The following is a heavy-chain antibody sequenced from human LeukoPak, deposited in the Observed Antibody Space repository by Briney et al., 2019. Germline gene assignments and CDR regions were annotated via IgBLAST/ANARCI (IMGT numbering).Heavy chain of an antibody. CDR3: ATRKCSISACRASSHHCIDF. CDR2: IRQDGSEG. D-gene: IGHD3-10*01. CDR1: GFTFSDVW. J-gene: IGHJ6*03. Sequence: GGSLRLSCEASGFTFSDVWMTWVRQAPGKGLEWVVNIRQDGSEGNYVDSVKGRFTVSRDNAKNSLYLQLNNLRAEDTAVYYCATRKCSISACRASSHHCIDFWGKGTTVIVSS. V-gene: IGHV3-7*01.